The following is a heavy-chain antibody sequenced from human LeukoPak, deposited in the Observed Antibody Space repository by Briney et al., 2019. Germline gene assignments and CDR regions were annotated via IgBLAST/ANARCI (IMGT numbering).Heavy chain of an antibody. J-gene: IGHJ4*02. CDR3: ARDLSGVTGYTYGRGIDY. Sequence: PGGSLRLSCTVSGFTVSSDSMSWVRQAPGKGLEWVSFIYSGGSTHYSDSVKGRFTISRDNSKNTLYLQMNSLRAEDTAVYYCARDLSGVTGYTYGRGIDYWGQGTLVTVSS. D-gene: IGHD5-18*01. CDR2: IYSGGST. CDR1: GFTVSSDS. V-gene: IGHV3-53*01.